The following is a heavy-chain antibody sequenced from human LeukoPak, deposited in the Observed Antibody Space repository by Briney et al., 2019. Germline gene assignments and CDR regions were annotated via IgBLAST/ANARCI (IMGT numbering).Heavy chain of an antibody. V-gene: IGHV3-11*05. CDR1: GFTFSDYS. CDR3: GKDWGRYDLFDF. J-gene: IGHJ4*02. D-gene: IGHD3-16*01. CDR2: ISVTSDYT. Sequence: KPGGPLRLSCVVSGFTFSDYSMTWIRQAPGQGLAWVSYISVTSDYTNYADSVKGRFTISIDNAKNSLYLQMNSLRAEDTAVYYCGKDWGRYDLFDFWGQGTLVTVS.